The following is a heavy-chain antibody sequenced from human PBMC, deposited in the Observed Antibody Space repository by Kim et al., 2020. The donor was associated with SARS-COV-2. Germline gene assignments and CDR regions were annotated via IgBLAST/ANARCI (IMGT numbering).Heavy chain of an antibody. CDR2: IYHSGST. CDR3: ARDLWYRVAGMGGDY. Sequence: SETLSLTCAVSGGSISSSNWWSWVRQPPGKGLEWIGEIYHSGSTNYNPSLKSRVTISVDKSKNQFSLKLSSVTAADTAVYYCARDLWYRVAGMGGDYWGQGTLVTVSS. J-gene: IGHJ4*02. D-gene: IGHD6-19*01. CDR1: GGSISSSNW. V-gene: IGHV4-4*02.